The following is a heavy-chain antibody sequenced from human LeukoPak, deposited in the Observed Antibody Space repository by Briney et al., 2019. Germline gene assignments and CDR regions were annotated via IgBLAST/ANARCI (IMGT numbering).Heavy chain of an antibody. CDR2: IWYDGSNK. Sequence: GGSLRLSCAASGFTFSSYGMHWVRQAPGKGLEWVAVIWYDGSNKYYADSVKGRFTISRDNSKNTLYLQMNSLRAEDTAVYYCGREGLLWFGELSGFDYWGQGTLVTVSS. CDR3: GREGLLWFGELSGFDY. V-gene: IGHV3-33*01. J-gene: IGHJ4*02. CDR1: GFTFSSYG. D-gene: IGHD3-10*01.